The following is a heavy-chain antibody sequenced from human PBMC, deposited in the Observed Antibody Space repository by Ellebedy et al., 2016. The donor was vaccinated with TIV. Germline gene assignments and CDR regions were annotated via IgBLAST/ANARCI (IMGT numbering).Heavy chain of an antibody. D-gene: IGHD3-10*01. CDR1: GGSISRSSSY. J-gene: IGHJ5*02. CDR2: IYFNGRT. CDR3: ARWFGELLYVRWFDP. V-gene: IGHV4-39*01. Sequence: SETLSLTCTVSGGSISRSSSYWGWIRQPPGKGLKWLGSIYFNGRTFYNPSLKSRVTISLDTSKNQFSLRLSSVTVADTAVYYCARWFGELLYVRWFDPWGQGTLVTVSS.